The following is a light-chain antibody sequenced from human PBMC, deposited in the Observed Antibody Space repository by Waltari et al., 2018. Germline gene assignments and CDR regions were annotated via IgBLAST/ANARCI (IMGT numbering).Light chain of an antibody. CDR3: QQRSNWPGT. Sequence: EIVLTQSPATLSLSPGERATLSCRASQSVVRYLAWYQQKPGQAPRLLMYDVSNRATGIPARFSGSGSGTDFTLTISSLEPEDFAVYYCQQRSNWPGTFGRGTRVEIK. J-gene: IGKJ1*01. V-gene: IGKV3-11*01. CDR1: QSVVRY. CDR2: DVS.